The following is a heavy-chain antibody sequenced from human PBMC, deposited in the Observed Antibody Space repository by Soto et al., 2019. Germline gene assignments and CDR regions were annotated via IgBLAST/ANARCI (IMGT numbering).Heavy chain of an antibody. J-gene: IGHJ4*02. CDR1: GSSISDFY. D-gene: IGHD6-19*01. CDR3: ARSTGWPGFDF. CDR2: IHSGST. Sequence: QVHLQESGPGLVKPSETLSLTCSLSGSSISDFYWSWIRQPPGKGLEWIGHIHSGSTNYNPSLKSRATISVDTSKNQLSLKLSSLTPADTAIYYCARSTGWPGFDFWGQGALVTVSS. V-gene: IGHV4-59*01.